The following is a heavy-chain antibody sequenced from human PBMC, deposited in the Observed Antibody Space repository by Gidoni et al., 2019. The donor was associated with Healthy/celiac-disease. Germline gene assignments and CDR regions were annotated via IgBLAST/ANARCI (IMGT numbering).Heavy chain of an antibody. CDR3: ARACYYYDSSGYYFNWFDP. CDR1: GFTFSSDS. D-gene: IGHD3-22*01. J-gene: IGHJ5*02. Sequence: EVQLVESGGGLVQPGGSLRLSCAASGFTFSSDSMNWVRQAPGKGLEWVSYISSSSITIYYADSVKGRFTISRDNAKNSLYLQMNSLRAEDTAVYYCARACYYYDSSGYYFNWFDPWGQGTLVTVSS. V-gene: IGHV3-48*01. CDR2: ISSSSITI.